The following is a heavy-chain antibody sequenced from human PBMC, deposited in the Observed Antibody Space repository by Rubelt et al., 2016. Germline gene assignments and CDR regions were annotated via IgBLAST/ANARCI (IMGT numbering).Heavy chain of an antibody. V-gene: IGHV4-34*01. CDR1: GGSFSIYY. D-gene: IGHD6-13*01. Sequence: QVQLQQWGAGLLKPSETLSLTCAVYGGSFSIYYWSWIRQPPGKGLEWIGEINHSGSTNYNPSLKSRVTISVETSKNQLSLRLISVTAADTAVYYCARDRGSSSWYGVDYWGQGTLVTVSS. CDR2: INHSGST. CDR3: ARDRGSSSWYGVDY. J-gene: IGHJ4*02.